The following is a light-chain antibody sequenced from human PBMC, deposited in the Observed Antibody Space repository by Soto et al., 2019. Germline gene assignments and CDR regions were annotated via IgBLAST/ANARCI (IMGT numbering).Light chain of an antibody. Sequence: EIVLTQSPGTLSLSPGETATLSCRASQSVSSSYLAWYQHKPGQAPRLLIYGASSRATGIPDRFSGSGSGTDFTLTISGLDPEDFAVYYCQQYGGSITFGQGTRLEIE. CDR1: QSVSSSY. J-gene: IGKJ5*01. V-gene: IGKV3-20*01. CDR2: GAS. CDR3: QQYGGSIT.